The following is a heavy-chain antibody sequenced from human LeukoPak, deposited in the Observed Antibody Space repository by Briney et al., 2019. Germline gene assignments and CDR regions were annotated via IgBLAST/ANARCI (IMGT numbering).Heavy chain of an antibody. CDR2: ISPYNDNT. Sequence: ASVNVSCKASGYTFSSSGISRVRQAPGQGLEWMGWISPYNDNTNYAQKLQGRVTMTTDTSTGTAYIELRSLRSDDTAVYYCAKMRGGLNALDIWGQGTMVTVSS. CDR1: GYTFSSSG. J-gene: IGHJ3*02. V-gene: IGHV1-18*01. CDR3: AKMRGGLNALDI. D-gene: IGHD3-16*01.